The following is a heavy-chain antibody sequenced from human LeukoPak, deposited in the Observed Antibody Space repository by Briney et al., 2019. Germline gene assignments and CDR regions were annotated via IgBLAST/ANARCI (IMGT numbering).Heavy chain of an antibody. CDR1: GCTFTSYY. V-gene: IGHV1-46*01. CDR2: INPSGGST. CDR3: AREGPRIAAAGTRGFGY. J-gene: IGHJ4*02. D-gene: IGHD6-13*01. Sequence: ASVKVSCKASGCTFTSYYMHWVRQAPGQGLEWMGIINPSGGSTSYAQKFQGRVTMTRDMSTSTVYMELSSLRSEDTAVYYCAREGPRIAAAGTRGFGYWGQGTLVTVSS.